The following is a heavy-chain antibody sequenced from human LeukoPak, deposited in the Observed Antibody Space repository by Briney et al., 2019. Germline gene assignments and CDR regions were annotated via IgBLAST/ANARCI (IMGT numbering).Heavy chain of an antibody. CDR3: ATRPRSGYSPYYYYYGMDV. D-gene: IGHD3-3*01. Sequence: GASVKVSCKVSGYTLTELSTHWVRQAPGKGLEWMGGFDPEDGETIYAQKFQGRVTMTEDTSTDTAYTELSSLRSEDTAVYYCATRPRSGYSPYYYYYGMDVWGQGTTVTVSS. V-gene: IGHV1-24*01. J-gene: IGHJ6*02. CDR1: GYTLTELS. CDR2: FDPEDGET.